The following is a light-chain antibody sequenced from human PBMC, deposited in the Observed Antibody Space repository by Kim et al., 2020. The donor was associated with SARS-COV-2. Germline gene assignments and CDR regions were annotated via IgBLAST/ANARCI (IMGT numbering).Light chain of an antibody. V-gene: IGKV1-39*01. Sequence: SASVGDRVTLTCRASQSIDTFLNWYQQKSGKAPELLISAASEVQGRVPSRFSGSGSGTDFTLTINSLQPEDFATYHCQQSYIPPYTFGQGTKLEI. CDR1: QSIDTF. J-gene: IGKJ2*01. CDR3: QQSYIPPYT. CDR2: AAS.